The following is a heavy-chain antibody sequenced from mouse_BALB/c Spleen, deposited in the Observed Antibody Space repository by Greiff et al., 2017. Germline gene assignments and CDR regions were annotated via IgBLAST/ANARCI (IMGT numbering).Heavy chain of an antibody. CDR2: IYPGNVNT. V-gene: IGHV1S56*01. CDR1: GYTFTSYY. Sequence: QVQLQQSGPELVKPGASVRISCKASGYTFTSYYIHWVKQRPGQGLEWIGWIYPGNVNTKYNEKFKGKATLTADKSSSTAYMQLSSLTSEDSAVYFCAREDSSYFDYWGQGTTLTVSS. J-gene: IGHJ2*01. D-gene: IGHD1-1*01. CDR3: AREDSSYFDY.